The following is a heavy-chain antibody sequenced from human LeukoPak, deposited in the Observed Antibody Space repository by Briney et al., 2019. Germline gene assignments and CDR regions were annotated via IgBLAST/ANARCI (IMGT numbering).Heavy chain of an antibody. V-gene: IGHV4-34*01. CDR3: ARGYAYYGNMVRGVIPLKYFDY. D-gene: IGHD3-10*01. Sequence: SETLSLTCAVYGGSFSGYYWSWIRQPPGKGLEWIGEINHSGSTNYNPSLKSRVTISVDTSKNQFSLKLSSVTAADTAVYYCARGYAYYGNMVRGVIPLKYFDYWGQGTLVTVSS. J-gene: IGHJ4*02. CDR1: GGSFSGYY. CDR2: INHSGST.